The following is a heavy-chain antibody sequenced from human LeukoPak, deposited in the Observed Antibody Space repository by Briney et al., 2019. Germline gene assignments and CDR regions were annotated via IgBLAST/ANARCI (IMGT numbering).Heavy chain of an antibody. D-gene: IGHD6-13*01. CDR2: VYYSGSI. J-gene: IGHJ4*02. Sequence: PSETLSLTCPVSGGSISPYYWSWIRQPPGKGLEWIGYVYYSGSISYNPSLKSRVTISVDTSKNQFSLKVNSVTAADTAVYYCARGSAGHGGNFDYWGQGTLVTVSS. CDR1: GGSISPYY. CDR3: ARGSAGHGGNFDY. V-gene: IGHV4-59*01.